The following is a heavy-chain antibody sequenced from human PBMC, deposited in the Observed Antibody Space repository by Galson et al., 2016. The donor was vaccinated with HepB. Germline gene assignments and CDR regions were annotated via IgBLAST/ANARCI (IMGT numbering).Heavy chain of an antibody. D-gene: IGHD1-26*01. J-gene: IGHJ4*02. CDR2: VYYNGRT. Sequence: SETLSLTCSVSGASISSNFYYWDWIRQPPGKGLEWIGSVYYNGRTDYNPSLKSRLTMSADTSKNDFSLRLTSVSAADTAVYYCVRRHGATMSRRYFDYWGQGSLVTVSS. V-gene: IGHV4-39*02. CDR3: VRRHGATMSRRYFDY. CDR1: GASISSNFYY.